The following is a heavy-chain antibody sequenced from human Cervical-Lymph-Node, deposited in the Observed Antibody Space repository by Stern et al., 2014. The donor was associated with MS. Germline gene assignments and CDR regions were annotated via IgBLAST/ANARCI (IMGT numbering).Heavy chain of an antibody. J-gene: IGHJ3*02. V-gene: IGHV1-69*01. CDR3: ATGRISVIRGVIFDAFDI. CDR1: GDTFTTYP. CDR2: IIPVFGSP. D-gene: IGHD3-10*01. Sequence: QVQLVQSGTELKRPRSSVTVSCKASGDTFTTYPISWVRQAPGQGLEWLGGIIPVFGSPSYAQKFQPRLTITADESTSSVSMELSSLTYEDTAVYYCATGRISVIRGVIFDAFDIWGQGTVVTVSS.